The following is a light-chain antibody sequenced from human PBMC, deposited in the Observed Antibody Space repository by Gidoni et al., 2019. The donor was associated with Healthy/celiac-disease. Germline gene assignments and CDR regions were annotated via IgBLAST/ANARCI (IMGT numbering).Light chain of an antibody. CDR2: GAS. V-gene: IGKV3-20*01. J-gene: IGKJ2*01. Sequence: EIVLTQSPGTLSLSPGERATLSCRASQSVSSTYLAWYQQKPGQAPRLLIYGASSRATGIPDRFSGSGSGTDFTLTISRLEPEDCAVYYCQQYGSLYTFXXXTKLEIK. CDR1: QSVSSTY. CDR3: QQYGSLYT.